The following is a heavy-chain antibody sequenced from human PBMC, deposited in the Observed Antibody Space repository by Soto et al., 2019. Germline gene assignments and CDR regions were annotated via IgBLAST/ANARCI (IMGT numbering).Heavy chain of an antibody. J-gene: IGHJ3*02. D-gene: IGHD2-2*01. Sequence: EVQLVESGGGLVKPGGSLRLSCAASGFTFSNAWMNWVRQAPGKGLEWVGRIKSKTDGGTTDYAAPVKGRFTISRDDSKNTLYLQMNSLKTEDTAVYYCTTDPDIVVVPADAFDIWGQGTMVTVSS. CDR3: TTDPDIVVVPADAFDI. CDR2: IKSKTDGGTT. CDR1: GFTFSNAW. V-gene: IGHV3-15*07.